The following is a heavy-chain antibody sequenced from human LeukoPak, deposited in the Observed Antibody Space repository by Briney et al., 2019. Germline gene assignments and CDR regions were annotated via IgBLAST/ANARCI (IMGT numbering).Heavy chain of an antibody. J-gene: IGHJ1*01. CDR2: MNPNSGNT. CDR3: ARAPDTAMAKYFQH. CDR1: GYTFTSYD. V-gene: IGHV1-8*01. Sequence: ASVKVSCKASGYTFTSYDINWVRQATGQGLEWMGWMNPNSGNTGYAQKFQGRVTMTRNTSISTAYMELSSLRSEDTAVYYCARAPDTAMAKYFQHWGQGTLVTVSS. D-gene: IGHD5-18*01.